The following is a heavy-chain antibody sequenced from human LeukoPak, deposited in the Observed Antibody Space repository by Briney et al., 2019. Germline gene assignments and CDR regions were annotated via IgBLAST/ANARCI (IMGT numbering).Heavy chain of an antibody. J-gene: IGHJ4*02. CDR2: ISYDGSNK. D-gene: IGHD1-26*01. CDR3: AKDNGRWELLLDY. V-gene: IGHV3-30*18. CDR1: GFTFSSYG. Sequence: PGRSLRLSYAASGFTFSSYGMHWVRQAPGKGLEWVAVISYDGSNKYYPDSVKGRFTISRDNSKNTLYLQMNSLRAEDTAVYYCAKDNGRWELLLDYRGQGTLVTVSS.